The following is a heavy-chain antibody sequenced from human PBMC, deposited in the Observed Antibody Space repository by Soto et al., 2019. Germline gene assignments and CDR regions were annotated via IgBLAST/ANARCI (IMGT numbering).Heavy chain of an antibody. CDR3: AKEGGFRTESPLYYYGMDV. CDR1: GFTLSKYG. Sequence: SLRLSCAASGFTLSKYGMHWVRQAQGKGLEWVAVISDDGSNKYYADYVKGRLTISRDNSKNTLYLQMNSLRLEDTAVYYCAKEGGFRTESPLYYYGMDVWGQGTTVTVS. V-gene: IGHV3-30*18. J-gene: IGHJ6*02. CDR2: ISDDGSNK. D-gene: IGHD6-25*01.